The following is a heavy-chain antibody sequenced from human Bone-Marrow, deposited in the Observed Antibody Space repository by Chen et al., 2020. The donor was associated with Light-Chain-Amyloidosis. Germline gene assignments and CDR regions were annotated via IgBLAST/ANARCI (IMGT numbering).Heavy chain of an antibody. Sequence: QVQLVQSGAEVKKPGSSVKVSCKASGGTFSSYAISWVRQAPGQGLEWMGRIIPILGIANYAQKFQGRVTITADKSTSTAYMELSSLRSEDTAVYYCARDRVGYYDILTPLAADAFDIWGQGTMVTVSS. CDR2: IIPILGIA. CDR1: GGTFSSYA. J-gene: IGHJ3*02. D-gene: IGHD3-9*01. CDR3: ARDRVGYYDILTPLAADAFDI. V-gene: IGHV1-69*04.